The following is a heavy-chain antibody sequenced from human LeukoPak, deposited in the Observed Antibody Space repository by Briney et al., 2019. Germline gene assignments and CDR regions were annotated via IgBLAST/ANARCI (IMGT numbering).Heavy chain of an antibody. J-gene: IGHJ4*02. Sequence: GRSLRRSCAASEFTFSNYSMHWVRQAPGKGLEWVAVISYDGSNKYYADSVKGRFTISRDNSKNTLYLQMNSLRAEDTAVYYCASYGYVLASDWGQGTLVTVSS. CDR3: ASYGYVLASD. CDR1: EFTFSNYS. V-gene: IGHV3-30-3*01. D-gene: IGHD3-16*01. CDR2: ISYDGSNK.